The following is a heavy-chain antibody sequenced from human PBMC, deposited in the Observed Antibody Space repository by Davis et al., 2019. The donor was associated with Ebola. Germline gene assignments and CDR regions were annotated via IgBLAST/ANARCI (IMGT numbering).Heavy chain of an antibody. CDR1: GGTFSSYA. J-gene: IGHJ6*02. CDR2: IIPIFGTA. V-gene: IGHV1-69*06. Sequence: AASVKVSCKASGGTFSSYAISWVRQAPGQGLEWMGGIIPIFGTANYAQKFQGRVTITADTSTSTAYMELSSLRSEDTAVYYCASTGIAARGPYYYGMDVWGQGTTVTVSS. D-gene: IGHD6-6*01. CDR3: ASTGIAARGPYYYGMDV.